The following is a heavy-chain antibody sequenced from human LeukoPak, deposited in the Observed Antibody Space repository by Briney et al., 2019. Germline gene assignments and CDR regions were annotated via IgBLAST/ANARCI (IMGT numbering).Heavy chain of an antibody. J-gene: IGHJ2*01. V-gene: IGHV1-2*02. D-gene: IGHD7-27*01. CDR3: AIQPWGSGNNWYFDL. CDR1: GYTFTAYY. CDR2: ISPNSGGT. Sequence: ASVKVSCKASGYTFTAYYIHWVRQAPGQGLEWMGWISPNSGGTDYAQKFKGRVTMTRDTSISTTYVELSSLTSDDTAVYYCAIQPWGSGNNWYFDLWGRGTRVTVSS.